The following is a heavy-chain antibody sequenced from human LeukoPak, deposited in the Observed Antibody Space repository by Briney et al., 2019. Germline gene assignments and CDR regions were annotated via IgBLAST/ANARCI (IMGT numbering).Heavy chain of an antibody. V-gene: IGHV3-11*01. Sequence: GRSLRLSCATSGFTFTDYYMSWIRQAPGKGLEWVSYISSSGSTIYYADSVKGRFTISRDNSKNTLYLQMNSLRAEDTAVYYCAKAPGIAVAGRDGYFDYWGQGTLVTVSS. J-gene: IGHJ4*02. D-gene: IGHD6-19*01. CDR1: GFTFTDYY. CDR2: ISSSGSTI. CDR3: AKAPGIAVAGRDGYFDY.